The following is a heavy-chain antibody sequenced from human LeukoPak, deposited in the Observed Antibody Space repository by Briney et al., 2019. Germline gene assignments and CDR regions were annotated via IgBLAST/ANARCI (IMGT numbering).Heavy chain of an antibody. CDR3: ATEAYYDSSGYTAHY. J-gene: IGHJ4*02. D-gene: IGHD3-22*01. Sequence: PSETLSLTCTVSGGSISSYYWSWIRQPPGKGLEWIGYIYYSGSTNYNPSLKSRVTMSVDTSKNQFSLKLSSVTAADTAVYYCATEAYYDSSGYTAHYWGQGTLATVSS. CDR2: IYYSGST. CDR1: GGSISSYY. V-gene: IGHV4-59*12.